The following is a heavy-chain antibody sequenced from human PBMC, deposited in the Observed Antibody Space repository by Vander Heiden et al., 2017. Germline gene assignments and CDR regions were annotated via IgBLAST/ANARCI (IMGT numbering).Heavy chain of an antibody. D-gene: IGHD6-19*01. Sequence: EVQLLESGGGLVQPGGSLRLSCAASGFTFNNDVMTWVRPTPGKGLEWVSDISGSGDRTHYADSVKGRFIISRDNSKNTLSLQMNSLRAEDTAVYYCAKDIHSSGWYYFDNWGQGTLVTVSS. CDR2: ISGSGDRT. J-gene: IGHJ4*02. V-gene: IGHV3-23*01. CDR1: GFTFNNDV. CDR3: AKDIHSSGWYYFDN.